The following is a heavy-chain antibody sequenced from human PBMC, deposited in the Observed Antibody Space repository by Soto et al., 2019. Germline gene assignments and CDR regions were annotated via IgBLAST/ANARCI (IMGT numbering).Heavy chain of an antibody. CDR3: ARSPPSSYYGGSGTFDY. CDR1: GVTMSYGGYS. J-gene: IGHJ4*02. V-gene: IGHV4-30-2*06. CDR2: ISHLETT. D-gene: IGHD3-10*01. Sequence: SQTLSLTCSVSGVTMSYGGYSWSWIRQSPGKGLEWLGYISHLETTYYNPSFKSRLSLSIDRTKNQISLKLTSATAADTAVYYCARSPPSSYYGGSGTFDYWGQGTMVTVSS.